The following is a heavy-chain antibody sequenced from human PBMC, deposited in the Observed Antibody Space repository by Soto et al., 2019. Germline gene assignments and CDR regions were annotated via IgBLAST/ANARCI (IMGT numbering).Heavy chain of an antibody. V-gene: IGHV3-72*01. CDR1: GFTFSDHY. CDR2: IRNKANSYTA. J-gene: IGHJ4*02. Sequence: PGGSLRLSCAASGFTFSDHYMDWVRQASGKGLEWVGRIRNKANSYTAEYAAPVKGRFTISRDDSKNSLYLQMNSLKIEDTALYYCVRAGTGYQLDYWAQGTLVTVSS. D-gene: IGHD3-9*01. CDR3: VRAGTGYQLDY.